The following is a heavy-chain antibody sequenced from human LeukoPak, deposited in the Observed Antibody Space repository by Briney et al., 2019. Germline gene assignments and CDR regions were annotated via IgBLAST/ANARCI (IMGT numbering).Heavy chain of an antibody. CDR1: GGSINGYY. V-gene: IGHV4-4*07. CDR2: IYSNVRT. D-gene: IGHD6-19*01. CDR3: AGTDLIAVAGRLDC. Sequence: SETLSLTCTVSGGSINGYYWSWIRQPAGRGLEWIGRIYSNVRTNYNPSLKSRVTLSVDTSKNQFSLKLSSVTAADTAVYFCAGTDLIAVAGRLDCWGQGTLVTVSS. J-gene: IGHJ4*02.